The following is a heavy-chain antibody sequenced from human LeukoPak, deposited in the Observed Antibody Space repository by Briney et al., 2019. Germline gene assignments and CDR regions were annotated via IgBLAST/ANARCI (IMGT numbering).Heavy chain of an antibody. CDR2: IRYDGGNK. J-gene: IGHJ3*02. V-gene: IGHV3-30*02. Sequence: GGSLRLSCAASGFTFSSYGMHWVRQAPGKGLEWVAFIRYDGGNKYYADSVKGRFTISRDNSKNTLYLQMNSLRAEDTAVYYCAKDREGYCSGGSCLGAFDIWGQGTMVTVSS. CDR3: AKDREGYCSGGSCLGAFDI. D-gene: IGHD2-15*01. CDR1: GFTFSSYG.